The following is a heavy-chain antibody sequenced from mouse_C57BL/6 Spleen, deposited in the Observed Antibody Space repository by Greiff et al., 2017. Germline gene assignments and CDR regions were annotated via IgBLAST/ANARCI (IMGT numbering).Heavy chain of an antibody. CDR1: GYTFTDYY. D-gene: IGHD1-1*01. CDR3: ARWGDYCYGSEGYFDV. V-gene: IGHV1-26*01. CDR2: INPNNGGT. Sequence: EVQLQQSGPELVKPGASVKISCKASGYTFTDYYMNWVKQSHGKSLEWIGDINPNNGGTSYNQKFKGKATLTVDMSPNAAYMELRSLTDEDSAVYYCARWGDYCYGSEGYFDVWGTGTTVTVSS. J-gene: IGHJ1*03.